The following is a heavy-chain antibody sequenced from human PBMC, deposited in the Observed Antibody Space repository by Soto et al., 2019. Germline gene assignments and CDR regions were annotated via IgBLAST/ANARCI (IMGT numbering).Heavy chain of an antibody. D-gene: IGHD3-9*01. CDR3: ARGTEDRDPITSYYDILDFGY. CDR1: GYTFTSYG. J-gene: IGHJ4*02. Sequence: ASVKVSCKASGYTFTSYGISWVRQAPGQGLEWMGWISAYNGNTNYAQKLQGRVTMTTDTSTSTAYMELRSLRSDDTAVYYCARGTEDRDPITSYYDILDFGYWGQGTLVTVSS. CDR2: ISAYNGNT. V-gene: IGHV1-18*01.